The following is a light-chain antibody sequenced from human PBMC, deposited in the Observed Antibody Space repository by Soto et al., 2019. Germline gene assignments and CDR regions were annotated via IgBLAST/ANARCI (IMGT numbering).Light chain of an antibody. V-gene: IGKV3-20*01. CDR2: RSS. J-gene: IGKJ1*01. CDR1: QSVSSNY. Sequence: EVVLTQSPGILSLSPGERATLSCRASQSVSSNYFAWYQQKPGQAPRLLLYRSSTRATGVPERFSGSVSGTDFTLTIRRLEPEDFAGYYCQRFDCSPWTSGQGTTVEI. CDR3: QRFDCSPWT.